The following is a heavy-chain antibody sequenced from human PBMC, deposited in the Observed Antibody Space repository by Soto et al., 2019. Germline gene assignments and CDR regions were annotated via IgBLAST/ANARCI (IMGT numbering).Heavy chain of an antibody. D-gene: IGHD2-2*02. Sequence: EVQLLESGGGLVQPGGSLRLSCAASGFTFSSYTMTWVRQAPGKGLEWVSAISGSGGSTYYADSVKGRFTISRDNSKNTLYLQMNSLRAEDTAVYYCAQALYCTSTSCYIVLEWLLYFQHWGQGTLVTVSS. V-gene: IGHV3-23*01. CDR1: GFTFSSYT. CDR3: AQALYCTSTSCYIVLEWLLYFQH. J-gene: IGHJ1*01. CDR2: ISGSGGST.